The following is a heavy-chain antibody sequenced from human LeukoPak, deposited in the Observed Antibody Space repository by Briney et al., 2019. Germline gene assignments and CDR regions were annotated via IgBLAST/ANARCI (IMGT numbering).Heavy chain of an antibody. Sequence: GESLKISCKGSGYSFTSYWIGWVRQMPGKGLEWMGIIYPGDSDTRYSSSFQGQVTISADKSISTAYLQWSSLKASDTAMYYCARQRDYDILTGYSPYYFDYWGQGTLVTVSS. CDR1: GYSFTSYW. CDR3: ARQRDYDILTGYSPYYFDY. D-gene: IGHD3-9*01. V-gene: IGHV5-51*01. J-gene: IGHJ4*02. CDR2: IYPGDSDT.